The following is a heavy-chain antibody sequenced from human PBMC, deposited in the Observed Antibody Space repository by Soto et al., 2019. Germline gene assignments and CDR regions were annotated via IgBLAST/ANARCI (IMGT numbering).Heavy chain of an antibody. V-gene: IGHV3-7*03. CDR3: VRGAVTFDY. Sequence: EVQLVESGGGLVQSGGSLRLACVASGFNFSSYRMSWVRQAPGKGLEWVANIKQDGSEERYVDSVKGRFTISRDNAKNSHYLQMTNLRVEDTAVYYCVRGAVTFDYWGQGTLVTASS. CDR1: GFNFSSYR. J-gene: IGHJ4*02. D-gene: IGHD4-17*01. CDR2: IKQDGSEE.